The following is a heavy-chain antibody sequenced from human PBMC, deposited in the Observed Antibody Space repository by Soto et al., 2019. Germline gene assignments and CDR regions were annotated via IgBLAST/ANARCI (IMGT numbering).Heavy chain of an antibody. CDR2: INAGNGNT. V-gene: IGHV1-3*01. J-gene: IGHJ4*02. D-gene: IGHD2-2*02. CDR3: AKSATVPAAIAY. CDR1: GYTFTIYA. Sequence: ASVKVSCKASGYTFTIYAMHWVLQAPGQRLEWMGWINAGNGNTKYSQKFQGRVTITRDTSASTAYMELSSLRSEDTAVYYCAKSATVPAAIAYCGQGTLVPVSS.